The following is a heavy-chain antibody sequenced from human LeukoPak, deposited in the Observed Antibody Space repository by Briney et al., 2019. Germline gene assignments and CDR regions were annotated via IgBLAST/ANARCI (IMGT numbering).Heavy chain of an antibody. CDR1: GFTFDEYG. V-gene: IGHV3-11*05. D-gene: IGHD2-2*01. CDR3: ARDGSRDY. Sequence: GGSLRLSCAASGFTFDEYGMSWIRQAPGKGLEWVSCISGSSSYSNYADSVKGRFTISRDNAKNSLYLQMNSLRADDTAVYYCARDGSRDYWGQGTLVTVSS. J-gene: IGHJ4*02. CDR2: ISGSSSYS.